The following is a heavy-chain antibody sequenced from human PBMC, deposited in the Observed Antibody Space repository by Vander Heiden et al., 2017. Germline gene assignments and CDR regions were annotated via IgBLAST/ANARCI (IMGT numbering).Heavy chain of an antibody. CDR1: GFTFNEHA. CDR2: ILWDNSRI. J-gene: IGHJ6*02. CDR3: GKDMTPGGLDV. D-gene: IGHD3-10*01. V-gene: IGHV3-9*01. Sequence: EVQLADSGGGWVQPGRSLRLSSGGPGFTFNEHAMRWVRQVPGKGLEWVSGILWDNSRIGYADSVKGRFTISRDNGKNSLYLQMNSLRPEDTALYYCGKDMTPGGLDVWGHGTTVTVSS.